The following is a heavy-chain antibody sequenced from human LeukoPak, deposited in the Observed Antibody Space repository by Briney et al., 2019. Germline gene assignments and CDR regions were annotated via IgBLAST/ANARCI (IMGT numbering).Heavy chain of an antibody. Sequence: GTSVSVSCKASGYTFTNYGISWVRQAPGQGLEWMGWISAYNGNTNYAQKLQGRVTMTTDTSTSTGYMELRSLRSDDTAVYYCARGRDGYNPTADCWGQGTLVTVSS. V-gene: IGHV1-18*01. CDR3: ARGRDGYNPTADC. J-gene: IGHJ4*02. D-gene: IGHD5-24*01. CDR1: GYTFTNYG. CDR2: ISAYNGNT.